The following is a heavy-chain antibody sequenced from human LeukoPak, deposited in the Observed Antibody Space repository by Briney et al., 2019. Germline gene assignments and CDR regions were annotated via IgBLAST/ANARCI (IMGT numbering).Heavy chain of an antibody. CDR2: IYYSGST. Sequence: SETLSLTCTVSGGSISSSSYYWGWIRQPPGKGREWIGSIYYSGSTYYNPSLKSRVTIAIDTSKNQFSLKLSSVTAAGTAVYYCARRDYGDYIADYWGQGTLVTVSS. CDR3: ARRDYGDYIADY. CDR1: GGSISSSSYY. D-gene: IGHD4-17*01. V-gene: IGHV4-39*01. J-gene: IGHJ4*02.